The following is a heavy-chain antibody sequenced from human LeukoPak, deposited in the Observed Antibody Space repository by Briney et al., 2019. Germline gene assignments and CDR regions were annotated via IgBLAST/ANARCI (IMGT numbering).Heavy chain of an antibody. D-gene: IGHD3-9*01. CDR2: IYYDGNP. CDR3: ARDRGILTGAEHHFDY. J-gene: IGHJ4*02. Sequence: SETLSLTCTVSGGSISITDYYWGWIRQPPGKGLEWIGNIYYDGNPYYNPSLKSRVTISVDTSKNQFSLKLSSVTAADTAVYYCARDRGILTGAEHHFDYWGQGTLVTVSS. V-gene: IGHV4-39*07. CDR1: GGSISITDYY.